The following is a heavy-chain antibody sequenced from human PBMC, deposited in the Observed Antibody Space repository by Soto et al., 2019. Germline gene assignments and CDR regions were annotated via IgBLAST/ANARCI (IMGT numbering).Heavy chain of an antibody. Sequence: GESLKISCKGSGYSFTSYWIGWVRQMPGKGLEWMGIIYPGDSDTSYSPSFQGQVTISADKSISTAHLQWSSLKASDTALYYCARHAYYYDSSGYYNGGYYYYYYGMDVWGQGTTVTVSS. J-gene: IGHJ6*02. CDR1: GYSFTSYW. CDR2: IYPGDSDT. CDR3: ARHAYYYDSSGYYNGGYYYYYYGMDV. D-gene: IGHD3-22*01. V-gene: IGHV5-51*01.